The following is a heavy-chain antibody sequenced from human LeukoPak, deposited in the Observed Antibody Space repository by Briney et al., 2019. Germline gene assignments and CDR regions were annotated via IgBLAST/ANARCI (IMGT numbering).Heavy chain of an antibody. CDR2: IIPIFGTA. D-gene: IGHD2-2*01. CDR3: ARVASSTRGLDY. V-gene: IGHV1-69*13. CDR1: GGTFSGYA. J-gene: IGHJ4*02. Sequence: SVKVSCKASGGTFSGYAISWVRQAPGQGLEWMGGIIPIFGTANYAQKFQGRVTITADESTSTAYMELSSLRSEDTAVYYCARVASSTRGLDYWGQGTLVTASS.